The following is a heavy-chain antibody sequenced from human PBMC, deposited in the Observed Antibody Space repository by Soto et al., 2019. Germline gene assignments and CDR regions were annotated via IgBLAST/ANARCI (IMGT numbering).Heavy chain of an antibody. CDR3: APDYSGGRGRPFFYYYGMDV. Sequence: GASVKVSCKASGGTFSSYAISWVRQAPGQGLEWMGGIIPIFGTANYAQKFQGRVTITADESTSTAYMELSSLRSEDTAVYYCAPDYSGGRGRPFFYYYGMDVWGQGTTVTVSS. CDR2: IIPIFGTA. J-gene: IGHJ6*02. D-gene: IGHD2-15*01. V-gene: IGHV1-69*13. CDR1: GGTFSSYA.